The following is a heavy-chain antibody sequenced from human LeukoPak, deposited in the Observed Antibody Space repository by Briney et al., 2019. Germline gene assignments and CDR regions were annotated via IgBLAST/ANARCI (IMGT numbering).Heavy chain of an antibody. D-gene: IGHD5-18*01. CDR1: GGSFSGYY. V-gene: IGHV4-34*01. CDR2: INHSGST. CDR3: AKPEDTAMGFDY. J-gene: IGHJ4*02. Sequence: SETLSLTCAVYGGSFSGYYWSWIRQPPGKGLKWIGEINHSGSTNYNPSLKSRVTISVDTSKNQFSLKLSSVTAADTAVYYCAKPEDTAMGFDYWGQGTLVTVSS.